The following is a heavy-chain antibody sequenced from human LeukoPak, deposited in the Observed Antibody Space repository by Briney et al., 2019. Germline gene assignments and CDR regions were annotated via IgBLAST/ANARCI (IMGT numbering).Heavy chain of an antibody. V-gene: IGHV4-34*01. J-gene: IGHJ6*03. CDR3: ARVPIVVVPAAIYYYYYYMDV. Sequence: SETLSLTCAVYGGSFSGYYWSWIRQPPGKGLEWIGEINHSGSTNYNPSLKGRVTISVDTSKNQFSLKLSSVTAADTAVYYCARVPIVVVPAAIYYYYYYMDVWGKGTTVTVSS. D-gene: IGHD2-2*01. CDR2: INHSGST. CDR1: GGSFSGYY.